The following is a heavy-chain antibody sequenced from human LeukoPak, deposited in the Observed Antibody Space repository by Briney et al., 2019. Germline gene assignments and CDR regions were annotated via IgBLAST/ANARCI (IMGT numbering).Heavy chain of an antibody. D-gene: IGHD4-11*01. Sequence: GGSLRLSCAASGFTFSTHGMHWVRQAPGKGLEWVAVISYDGSNKYYADSVKGRFTISRDNSKNTLYLQMNSLRAEDTAVYYCARDPHSNYGYFDYWGQGTLVTVSS. J-gene: IGHJ4*02. V-gene: IGHV3-30-3*01. CDR2: ISYDGSNK. CDR3: ARDPHSNYGYFDY. CDR1: GFTFSTHG.